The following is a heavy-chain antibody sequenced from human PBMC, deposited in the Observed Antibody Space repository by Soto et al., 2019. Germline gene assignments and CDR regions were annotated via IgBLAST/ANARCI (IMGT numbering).Heavy chain of an antibody. J-gene: IGHJ4*02. D-gene: IGHD3-10*01. CDR3: ARDSGSYPYYFDF. CDR1: GGSISSGGYY. Sequence: SETLSLTCTVSGGSISSGGYYWSWIRQHPGKGLECIGYIYYSGSTYYNPSLKSRVTISLDTSENQFSLKLSFVTAADTAVYYCARDSGSYPYYFDFWGPGTLVTVSS. CDR2: IYYSGST. V-gene: IGHV4-31*03.